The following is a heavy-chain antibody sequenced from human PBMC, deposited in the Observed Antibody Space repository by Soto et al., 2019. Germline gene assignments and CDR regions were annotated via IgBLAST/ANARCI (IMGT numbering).Heavy chain of an antibody. CDR2: IYCDDDK. Sequence: QITFKESGPTLVKPTQTLTLTCTFSGFSLSTSGVGVGWIRQPPGKALEWLARIYCDDDKRYSPSLKSRLTITKETSKNQVVVTMTNMDPVDTDTEYRSQTGRMECLRRKVVIANAGHPTQSDYWGQGTLVPVSS. D-gene: IGHD2-21*01. V-gene: IGHV2-5*02. J-gene: IGHJ4*02. CDR3: SQTGRMECLRRKVVIANAGHPTQSDY. CDR1: GFSLSTSGVG.